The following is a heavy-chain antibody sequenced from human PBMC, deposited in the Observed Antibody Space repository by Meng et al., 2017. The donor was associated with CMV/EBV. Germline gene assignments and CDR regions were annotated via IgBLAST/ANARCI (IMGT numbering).Heavy chain of an antibody. V-gene: IGHV3-74*01. CDR1: GFTFSSYW. CDR2: INSDGSRT. J-gene: IGHJ4*02. D-gene: IGHD1-26*01. Sequence: GGSLRLFCAASGFTFSSYWLHWVRQAPEKGLVWVSRINSDGSRTNYADSVKGRFTISRDNAKNTMYLQMNSMRAEDTAVYYCARRQTSGSYGTFDHWGQGTLVTVSS. CDR3: ARRQTSGSYGTFDH.